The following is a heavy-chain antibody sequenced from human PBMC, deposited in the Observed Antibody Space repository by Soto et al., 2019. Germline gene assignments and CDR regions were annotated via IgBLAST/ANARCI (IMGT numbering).Heavy chain of an antibody. CDR1: SASISSSYW. V-gene: IGHV4-4*02. CDR3: ARGGDYRFDY. CDR2: IWHSGST. Sequence: PSETLSLTCAVSSASISSSYWWSWVRQPPGKGLEWIGEIWHSGSTNYNPSLKSRVTISVDKSKNQFSLKLNSVTAADTAVYYCARGGDYRFDYWGQGTRVTGSS. D-gene: IGHD4-17*01. J-gene: IGHJ4*02.